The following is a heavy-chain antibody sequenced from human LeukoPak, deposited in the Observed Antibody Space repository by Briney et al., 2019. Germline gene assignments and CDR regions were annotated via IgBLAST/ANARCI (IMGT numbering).Heavy chain of an antibody. D-gene: IGHD4-23*01. CDR2: INPKNGGT. Sequence: GASVKVSCKATGFTFTNYDINWVRQAPEQGLEWMGWINPKNGGTNYAQKFQGRVTMTRDTSINTAFMELSRLNSDDTAVYFCARDGYGGNSFDYWGQGTLVTVSS. V-gene: IGHV1-2*02. J-gene: IGHJ4*02. CDR1: GFTFTNYD. CDR3: ARDGYGGNSFDY.